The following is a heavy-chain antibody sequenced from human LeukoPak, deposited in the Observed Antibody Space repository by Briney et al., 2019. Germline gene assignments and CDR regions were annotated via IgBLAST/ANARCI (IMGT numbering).Heavy chain of an antibody. D-gene: IGHD3-22*01. CDR1: GFTFSSYG. Sequence: PGGSLRLSCAASGFTFSSYGMHWVRQAPGKGLEWVAVISYDGSNKYYADSVKGRFTISRDNSKNTLYLQMNSLRAEDTAVYYCAKLRGDYYDISGPDASDIWGQGTMVTVSS. CDR3: AKLRGDYYDISGPDASDI. CDR2: ISYDGSNK. V-gene: IGHV3-30*18. J-gene: IGHJ3*02.